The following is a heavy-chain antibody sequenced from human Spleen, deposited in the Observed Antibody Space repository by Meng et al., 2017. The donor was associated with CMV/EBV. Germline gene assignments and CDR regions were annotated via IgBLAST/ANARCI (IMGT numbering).Heavy chain of an antibody. CDR2: MNPNSGNT. CDR3: AKDSVRGYYYYYGMDV. D-gene: IGHD3-10*01. Sequence: ASVKVSCKASGYTFTNYGISWVRQATGQGLEWMGWMNPNSGNTGYAQKFQGRVTMTRNTSINTAYMELSSLTSEDTAVYYCAKDSVRGYYYYYGMDVWGQGTTVTVSS. CDR1: GYTFTNYG. V-gene: IGHV1-8*02. J-gene: IGHJ6*02.